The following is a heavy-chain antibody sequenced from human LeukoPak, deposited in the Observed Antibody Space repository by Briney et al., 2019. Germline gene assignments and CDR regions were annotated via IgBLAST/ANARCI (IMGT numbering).Heavy chain of an antibody. V-gene: IGHV3-23*01. CDR2: ISGSGGST. CDR3: AKVRSLNWFDP. Sequence: GGSLRVSCAASGFSFSSYAMSWVRQAPGKGLEWVSGISGSGGSTYYADSVKGRFTISRDNSKNTLYLQMNSLRDEDTAVYHCAKVRSLNWFDPWGQGTLVTVSS. J-gene: IGHJ5*02. CDR1: GFSFSSYA.